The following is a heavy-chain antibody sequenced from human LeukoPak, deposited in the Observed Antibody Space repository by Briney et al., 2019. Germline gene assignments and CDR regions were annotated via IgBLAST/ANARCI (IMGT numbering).Heavy chain of an antibody. CDR3: ARDQGLIDPPPYGLDV. Sequence: ASVKVSCKASGGTFDGYALTWVRQAPGQALEWMGRIIPILDITIYAQKFQGRVTITADKSTSTAYIELSSLSSEDTAVYYCARDQGLIDPPPYGLDVWGQGTTVTVSS. CDR1: GGTFDGYA. J-gene: IGHJ6*02. CDR2: IIPILDIT. D-gene: IGHD3-16*01. V-gene: IGHV1-69*04.